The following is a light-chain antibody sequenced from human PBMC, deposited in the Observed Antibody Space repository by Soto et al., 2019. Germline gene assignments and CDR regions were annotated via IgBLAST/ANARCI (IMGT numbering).Light chain of an antibody. CDR3: QQANSFPRT. Sequence: DIQITQSPSSVSASVGDRVTVTCRASQNVSTWLTWYQQTPGKAPNLLIYGASTLQRGVPSRFSGSGSGAEFTLTISSLQPEDFATYYCQQANSFPRTFGGGTKVDIK. V-gene: IGKV1-12*01. CDR2: GAS. CDR1: QNVSTW. J-gene: IGKJ4*01.